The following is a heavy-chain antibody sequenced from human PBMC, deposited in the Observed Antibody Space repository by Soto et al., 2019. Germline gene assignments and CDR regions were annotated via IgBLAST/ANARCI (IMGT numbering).Heavy chain of an antibody. CDR2: IIPIFGTA. J-gene: IGHJ6*02. CDR3: ARGNNWSSTSCYRGGYYYYYYGMDV. CDR1: GGTFSSYA. D-gene: IGHD2-2*02. Sequence: AVKVSCKASGGTFSSYAISWVRQAPGQGLEWMGGIIPIFGTANYAQKFQGRVTITADESTSTAYMELSSLRSEDTAVYYCARGNNWSSTSCYRGGYYYYYYGMDVWGQGTTVTVSS. V-gene: IGHV1-69*13.